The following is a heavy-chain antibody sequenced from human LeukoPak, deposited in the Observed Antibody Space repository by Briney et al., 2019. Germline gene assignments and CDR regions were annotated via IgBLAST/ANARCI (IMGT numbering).Heavy chain of an antibody. D-gene: IGHD3-22*01. Sequence: PSETLSLTCTVSGDSISSYYWSWIRQPPGKGLEWIGYIYNSGGTNYNPSLKSRVTISVDTSKNQVSLKLSSVTAADTAVYYCARRNAHSDSSGFYPRLDYWGQGALVTVSS. J-gene: IGHJ4*02. CDR1: GDSISSYY. CDR3: ARRNAHSDSSGFYPRLDY. CDR2: IYNSGGT. V-gene: IGHV4-59*08.